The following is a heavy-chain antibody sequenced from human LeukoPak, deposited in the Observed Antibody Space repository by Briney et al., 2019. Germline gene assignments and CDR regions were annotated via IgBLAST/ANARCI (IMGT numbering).Heavy chain of an antibody. V-gene: IGHV3-9*01. CDR1: GFTFDDYA. J-gene: IGHJ4*02. CDR3: AKGTQEDTYYYDSSGSPTD. Sequence: GGSLRLSCAASGFTFDDYAMHWVRQAPGKGLEWVSGISWNSGSIGYADSVQGRFTIPRDNAKNSLYLQMNSLRAEDTALYYCAKGTQEDTYYYDSSGSPTDWGQGTLVTVSS. CDR2: ISWNSGSI. D-gene: IGHD3-22*01.